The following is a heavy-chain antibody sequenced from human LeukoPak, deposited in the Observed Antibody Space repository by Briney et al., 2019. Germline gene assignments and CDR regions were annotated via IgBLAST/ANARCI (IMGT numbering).Heavy chain of an antibody. CDR2: ISSSSTYI. D-gene: IGHD1-14*01. Sequence: GGSLRLSCAASGFSFSTYYVKWVRQAPGKGLEWVSCISSSSTYIYYSDSVRGRFAISRHNAKNSLYLQMNNHRAEDTAVYYCVRENHGSFDYWGQGSLVTVSS. CDR1: GFSFSTYY. V-gene: IGHV3-21*03. J-gene: IGHJ4*02. CDR3: VRENHGSFDY.